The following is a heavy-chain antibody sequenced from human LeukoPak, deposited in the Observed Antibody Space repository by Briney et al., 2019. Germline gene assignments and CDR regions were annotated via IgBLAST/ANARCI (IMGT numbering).Heavy chain of an antibody. CDR3: ARDTIQLWFYFGY. V-gene: IGHV1-2*02. CDR2: INPNSGGT. D-gene: IGHD5-18*01. Sequence: GASVKVSCKASGYTFTGYYMHWVRQAPGQGLEWMGWINPNSGGTNYAQKFQGRVTMTRDTSTSTAYMELRRPRSDDTAVYYCARDTIQLWFYFGYWGQGTLVTVSS. CDR1: GYTFTGYY. J-gene: IGHJ4*02.